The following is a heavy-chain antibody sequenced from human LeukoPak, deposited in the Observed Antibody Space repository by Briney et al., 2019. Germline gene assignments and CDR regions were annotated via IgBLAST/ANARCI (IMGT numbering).Heavy chain of an antibody. Sequence: GGSLRLSCAASGFTFSSYWMHWVRQAPGKGLVCVSRINSGGSSTTYAASVKGRFTISRDNAQHTLYLQMNSLRAEDTAVYYCARKYGCCSTSGYGDSVAFDIWVQGTMVTVSS. CDR3: ARKYGCCSTSGYGDSVAFDI. CDR2: INSGGSST. CDR1: GFTFSSYW. J-gene: IGHJ3*02. V-gene: IGHV3-74*01. D-gene: IGHD2-2*01.